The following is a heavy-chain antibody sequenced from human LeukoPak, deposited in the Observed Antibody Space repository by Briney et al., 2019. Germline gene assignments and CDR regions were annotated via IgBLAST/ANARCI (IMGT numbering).Heavy chain of an antibody. D-gene: IGHD3-10*01. Sequence: ASVKVSCKASGGTFSRYPISWVRQAPGQGLEWMGGIIPILGTANYAQKFQGRVTITADEPPSTAYMELSSLRSEDTAVYYCATQATYYGSGNQDYYCYYMDVWGIGTTVTVSS. V-gene: IGHV1-69*01. CDR3: ATQATYYGSGNQDYYCYYMDV. CDR1: GGTFSRYP. CDR2: IIPILGTA. J-gene: IGHJ6*03.